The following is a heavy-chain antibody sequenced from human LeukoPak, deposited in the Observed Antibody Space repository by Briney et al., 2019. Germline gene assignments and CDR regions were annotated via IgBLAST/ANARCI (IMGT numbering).Heavy chain of an antibody. CDR2: IIPIFGTA. V-gene: IGHV1-69*06. Sequence: ASVKVSCKASGGTFSSYAISWVRQAPGQGLEWMGGIIPIFGTANYAQKFQGRVTITADKSTSTAYMELSSLRGEDTAVFYCARPQGYFAANFDYWGQGTLVTVSS. J-gene: IGHJ4*02. CDR3: ARPQGYFAANFDY. CDR1: GGTFSSYA. D-gene: IGHD3-22*01.